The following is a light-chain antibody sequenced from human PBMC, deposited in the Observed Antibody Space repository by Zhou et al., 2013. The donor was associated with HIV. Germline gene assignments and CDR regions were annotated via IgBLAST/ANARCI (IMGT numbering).Light chain of an antibody. CDR1: QSINHW. CDR2: KAS. V-gene: IGKV1-5*03. Sequence: DIQMTQSPSTLSASVGARVTITCRATQSINHWLAWYQQKPGQAPKLLIYKASYLESGVPSRFSGAGSGTEFTLTISSLQPEDFATYYCQQLNSYPLTFGGGTKVEIK. CDR3: QQLNSYPLT. J-gene: IGKJ4*01.